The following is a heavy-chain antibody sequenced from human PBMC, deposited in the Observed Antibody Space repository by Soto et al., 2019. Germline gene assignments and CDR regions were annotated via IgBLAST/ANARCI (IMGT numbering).Heavy chain of an antibody. CDR3: AGRVVPGRCFAP. CDR1: GFTFSDYS. J-gene: IGHJ5*02. D-gene: IGHD2-21*01. V-gene: IGHV3-11*01. CDR2: IGSSGSTI. Sequence: QVQLVESGGGSVKPGESLRLSCAASGFTFSDYSMNWIRQAPGKGLEWVSYIGSSGSTIYYADSVKGRFPISRDNAKNSLYRQINSVRAGNTALYYCAGRVVPGRCFAPWGGGPLVAISS.